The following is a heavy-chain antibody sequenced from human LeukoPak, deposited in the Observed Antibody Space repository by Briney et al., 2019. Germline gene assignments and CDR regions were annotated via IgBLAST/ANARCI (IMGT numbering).Heavy chain of an antibody. CDR1: GFTFSSYA. J-gene: IGHJ4*02. Sequence: GGSLRLSCAASGFTFSSYAMSWVRQAPGKGLEWVAAISGSGGSTYYADSVKGRFTISRDNSKNTLYLQMNSLRAEDTAVYFCANVFWNGDHTVVDYWGQGTLVTVSS. D-gene: IGHD3-3*01. V-gene: IGHV3-23*01. CDR2: ISGSGGST. CDR3: ANVFWNGDHTVVDY.